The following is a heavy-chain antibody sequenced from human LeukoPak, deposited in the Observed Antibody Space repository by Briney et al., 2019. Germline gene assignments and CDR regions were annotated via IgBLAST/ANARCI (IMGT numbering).Heavy chain of an antibody. D-gene: IGHD3-22*01. CDR3: ARENVYYDSKDGRACAFDI. V-gene: IGHV3-7*01. CDR1: GFTFSNYY. Sequence: GGSLRLACAAAGFTFSNYYMRWIRQAPGKGMERVAIRKQVGREKNYLDSMMVRLTTSRDNARNSLYMKLNSLRAEDTAVYYCARENVYYDSKDGRACAFDIWGEGTMVTVSS. CDR2: RKQVGREK. J-gene: IGHJ3*02.